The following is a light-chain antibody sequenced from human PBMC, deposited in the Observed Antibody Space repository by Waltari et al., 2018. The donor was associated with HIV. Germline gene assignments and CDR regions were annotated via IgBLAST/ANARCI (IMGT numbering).Light chain of an antibody. CDR3: QQFNNYPLT. CDR2: DAS. V-gene: IGKV1D-13*01. CDR1: QGISSA. Sequence: AIQLTQSPSSLSASVGDRINITCRASQGISSALAWYQQRPGKAPKLLIYDASSLKSGVPSRFSGSESGTDFTFTISSLQPEDFATYYCQQFNNYPLTFGGGTKVEI. J-gene: IGKJ4*01.